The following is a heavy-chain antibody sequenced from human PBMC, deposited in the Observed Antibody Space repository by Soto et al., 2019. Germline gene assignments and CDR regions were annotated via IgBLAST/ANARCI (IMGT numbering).Heavy chain of an antibody. D-gene: IGHD3-3*01. CDR2: MNPNRGNT. Sequence: ASVKVSCKASGYTFTSYDTNWVGQATGQGLEGMGGMNPNRGNTGYAQKGEGRVTMTSNTSISTAYMKLSSLRSEDTAVSYCARGKRNDFWSGRYYYYYGMDVWGQGTTVTVSS. V-gene: IGHV1-8*01. CDR1: GYTFTSYD. CDR3: ARGKRNDFWSGRYYYYYGMDV. J-gene: IGHJ6*02.